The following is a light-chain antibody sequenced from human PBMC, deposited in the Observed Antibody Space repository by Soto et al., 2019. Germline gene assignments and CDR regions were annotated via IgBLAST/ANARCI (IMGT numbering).Light chain of an antibody. CDR1: SSDVGGYNY. CDR2: EVS. V-gene: IGLV2-14*01. J-gene: IGLJ1*01. Sequence: QSALTQPASLSGSPGQSITISCTGTSSDVGGYNYVSWYQQHAGKAPKLMLYEVSIRPSGVSNRFSGSKSGNTASLTISGLQAEDEADYYCSSYTSSSAYVFGTGNKVTVL. CDR3: SSYTSSSAYV.